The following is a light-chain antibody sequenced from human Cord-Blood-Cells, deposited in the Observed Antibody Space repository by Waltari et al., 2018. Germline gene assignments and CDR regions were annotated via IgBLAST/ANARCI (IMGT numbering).Light chain of an antibody. Sequence: EIVMTQSPATLSLSPGERATLSCRASQSVSSSYLSWYQQKPGQAPRLLIYGASTRATGIPARFSGSGSGTDSTLTISSLQPEDFAVYYCQQDYNFFGGGTKVEIK. J-gene: IGKJ4*01. CDR3: QQDYNF. CDR1: QSVSSSY. CDR2: GAS. V-gene: IGKV3D-7*01.